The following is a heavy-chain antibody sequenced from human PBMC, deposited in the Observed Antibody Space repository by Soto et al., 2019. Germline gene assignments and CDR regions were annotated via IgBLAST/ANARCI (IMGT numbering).Heavy chain of an antibody. V-gene: IGHV1-3*01. D-gene: IGHD6-19*01. CDR1: GYTLSSFG. CDR3: VRTRQHWLAGDS. J-gene: IGHJ4*02. CDR2: INAGNGNT. Sequence: QAQLVQSGAEVKKPGASVKVSCKASGYTLSSFGIHWVRQAPGQRLEWMGWINAGNGNTKYSQKLQGRVTFSRDTYANAADMDLTSLTSEDTAVSYCVRTRQHWLAGDSWGQGALVTGSS.